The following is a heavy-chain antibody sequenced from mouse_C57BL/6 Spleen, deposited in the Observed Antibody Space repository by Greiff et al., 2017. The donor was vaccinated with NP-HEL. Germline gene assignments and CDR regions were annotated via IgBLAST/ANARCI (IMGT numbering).Heavy chain of an antibody. Sequence: VQLKESGPALVKPGASVKISCKASGYSFTDYNMNWVKQSHGKSLEWIGVINPNYGTTSYNQKFKGKATLTVDPSSSTAYMQLNSLTSEDSAVNYCARKDGRGYFDYWGQGTTLTVSS. CDR1: GYSFTDYN. CDR2: INPNYGTT. J-gene: IGHJ2*01. V-gene: IGHV1-39*01. D-gene: IGHD2-3*01. CDR3: ARKDGRGYFDY.